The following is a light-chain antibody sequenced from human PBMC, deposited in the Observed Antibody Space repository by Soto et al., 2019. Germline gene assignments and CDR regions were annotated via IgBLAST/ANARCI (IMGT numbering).Light chain of an antibody. CDR3: QQSFSTLYS. CDR1: QSISGY. Sequence: DIQMTQSPSSLSASVGDRVTITCRASQSISGYLNWYQQKPGKAPNLLIYAVSNLQSGVPSRFSGSGSGTDFTLTISSLQPEDFATYFCQQSFSTLYSFGQGTKLEIK. J-gene: IGKJ2*01. V-gene: IGKV1-39*01. CDR2: AVS.